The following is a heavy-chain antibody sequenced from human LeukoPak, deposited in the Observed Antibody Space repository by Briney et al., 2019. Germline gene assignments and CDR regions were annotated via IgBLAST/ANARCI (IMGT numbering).Heavy chain of an antibody. V-gene: IGHV1-46*01. J-gene: IGHJ4*02. CDR1: GYTFTSYY. CDR3: ARDLGEFPFDY. D-gene: IGHD3-16*01. CDR2: INPSGGST. Sequence: AASVKVSCKASGYTFTSYYMHWVRQAPGQGLEWMGIINPSGGSTSYAQKFQGRVTMTRDTSTSTVYMELSSLRSGDTAVYYCARDLGEFPFDYWGQGTLVTVSS.